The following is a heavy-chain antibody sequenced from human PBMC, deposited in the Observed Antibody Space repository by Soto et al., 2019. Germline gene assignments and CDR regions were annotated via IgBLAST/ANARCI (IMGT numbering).Heavy chain of an antibody. CDR2: IYYSGST. D-gene: IGHD6-13*01. CDR1: GGSISSSSYY. CDR3: ARRYAAGTFDY. J-gene: IGHJ4*02. V-gene: IGHV4-39*01. Sequence: ASETLSLTCTVSGGSISSSSYYWGWIRQPPGKGLEWIGSIYYSGSTYYNPSLKSRVTISVDTSKNQFSLTLSSVTAADTAVYYCARRYAAGTFDYWGQGTLVTVSS.